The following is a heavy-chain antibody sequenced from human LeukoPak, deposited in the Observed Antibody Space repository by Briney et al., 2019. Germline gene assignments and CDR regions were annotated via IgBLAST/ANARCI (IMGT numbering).Heavy chain of an antibody. CDR1: GFTFSDYY. D-gene: IGHD6-6*01. Sequence: GGSLRLSCAASGFTFSDYYMSWIRQAPGKGLEWVSYISSSGSSIYYADSVKGRFTISRDNAKNSLYLQMNSLRAEDTAVYYCARDLEYSSSSYAFDIWGQGTMVAVSS. V-gene: IGHV3-11*04. CDR2: ISSSGSSI. J-gene: IGHJ3*02. CDR3: ARDLEYSSSSYAFDI.